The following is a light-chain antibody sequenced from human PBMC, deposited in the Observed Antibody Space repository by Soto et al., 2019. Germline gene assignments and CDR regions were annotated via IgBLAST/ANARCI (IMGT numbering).Light chain of an antibody. CDR3: QQYNKWPRT. V-gene: IGKV3-15*01. CDR1: ESVSSN. Sequence: EIVMTQSPATLSVSQGERATLSCRASESVSSNLAWYQQKPGQAPRLLIYSASARATGIPARFSGSGSGTEFTLTISSLQSEDFAVYYCQQYNKWPRTFGGGTKVEIK. CDR2: SAS. J-gene: IGKJ4*01.